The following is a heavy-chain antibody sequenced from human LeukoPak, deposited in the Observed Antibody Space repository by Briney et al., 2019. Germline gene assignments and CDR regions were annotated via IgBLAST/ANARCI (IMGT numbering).Heavy chain of an antibody. CDR1: GFTFSDYY. J-gene: IGHJ5*02. D-gene: IGHD5-18*01. V-gene: IGHV3-11*04. Sequence: GGSLRLSCAASGFTFSDYYMSWIRQAPGKGLEWVSYISSSGSTIYYADSVKRRFTISRDNAKNSLYLQMNSLRAEDTAVYYCARDGYRYGINWFDPWGQGTLVTVSS. CDR3: ARDGYRYGINWFDP. CDR2: ISSSGSTI.